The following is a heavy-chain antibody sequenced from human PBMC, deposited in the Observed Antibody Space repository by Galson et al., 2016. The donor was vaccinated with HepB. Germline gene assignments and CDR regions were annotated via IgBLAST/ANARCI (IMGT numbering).Heavy chain of an antibody. V-gene: IGHV4-59*01. J-gene: IGHJ6*02. D-gene: IGHD3-9*01. CDR1: GASISSDY. CDR2: IHYRGTT. Sequence: ETLSLTCAVSGASISSDYCSWIRQSPGKGLEWVGYIHYRGTTSCNPSLKSRVTISVDRTKNQFSLKLRSVTAADTAVYYCARQRAEEVGLVTQPGAMDVWGQGTTVTVSS. CDR3: ARQRAEEVGLVTQPGAMDV.